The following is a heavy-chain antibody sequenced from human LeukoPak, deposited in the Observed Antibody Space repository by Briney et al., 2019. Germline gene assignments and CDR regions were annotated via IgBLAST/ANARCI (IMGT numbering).Heavy chain of an antibody. CDR1: GGSISSSF. D-gene: IGHD6-13*01. CDR3: ARMAAAGPFDH. J-gene: IGHJ4*02. Sequence: PSETLSLTCTVSGGSISSSFCSWIRQPPGKGLEWIAYMHYSGSSNYNPSLKSRVSMSLDTPKNQFSLELSSVTAADTAVYYCARMAAAGPFDHWGQGLLVTVSS. V-gene: IGHV4-59*08. CDR2: MHYSGSS.